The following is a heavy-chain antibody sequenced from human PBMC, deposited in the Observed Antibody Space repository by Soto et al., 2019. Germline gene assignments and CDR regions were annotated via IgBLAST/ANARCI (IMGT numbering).Heavy chain of an antibody. J-gene: IGHJ4*02. CDR2: ISAYNGNT. Sequence: ASVKVSCKASGYTFTSYGISWVRQAPGQGLEWMGWISAYNGNTNYAQKLQGRVTMTTDTSTSTAYMELRSLRSDDTAVYYCARALSYYYGSGSYSDLDYWGKGTLVTVSS. D-gene: IGHD3-10*01. CDR3: ARALSYYYGSGSYSDLDY. V-gene: IGHV1-18*04. CDR1: GYTFTSYG.